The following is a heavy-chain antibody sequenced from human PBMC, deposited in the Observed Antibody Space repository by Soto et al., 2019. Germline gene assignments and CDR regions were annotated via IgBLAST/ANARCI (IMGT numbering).Heavy chain of an antibody. D-gene: IGHD3-22*01. J-gene: IGHJ1*01. V-gene: IGHV3-23*01. CDR2: ISGSGGST. CDR3: ATGGYYDSSGTEYFQH. CDR1: GFTFINYA. Sequence: GGSLRLSSTASGFTFINYAMSWVRQAPGKGLEWVSAISGSGGSTYYADSVKGRFTISRDNSKNTLYLQMNSLRAEDTAVYYCATGGYYDSSGTEYFQHWGQGTLVTVSS.